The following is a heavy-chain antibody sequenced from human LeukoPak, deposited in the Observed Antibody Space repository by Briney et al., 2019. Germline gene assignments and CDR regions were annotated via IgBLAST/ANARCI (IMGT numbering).Heavy chain of an antibody. CDR3: ARGYGDYSEYFDC. CDR1: GGSISSGGYY. D-gene: IGHD4-17*01. V-gene: IGHV4-31*03. Sequence: PSQTLSLTCTVSGGSISSGGYYWSWICQHPGKGLEWIGYIYYSGSTYYNPSLKSRVTISVDTSKNQFSLKLSSVTAADTAVYYCARGYGDYSEYFDCWGQGTLVTVSS. J-gene: IGHJ4*02. CDR2: IYYSGST.